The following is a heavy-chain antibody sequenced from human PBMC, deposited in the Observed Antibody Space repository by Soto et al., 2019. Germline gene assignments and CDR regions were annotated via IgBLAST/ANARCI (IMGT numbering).Heavy chain of an antibody. J-gene: IGHJ6*01. CDR1: GYSFTTYC. CDR3: ARIRDTGYNYYHCGMDV. V-gene: IGHV5-51*01. D-gene: IGHD5-12*01. Sequence: PVESLKISCKAPGYSFTTYCIGWVRQMPGKGLEWMGIIYPGDSDIKYSPSFQGQVTISADKSISTAYLQWNSLKASDTAMYYCARIRDTGYNYYHCGMDVWGQGTPVTVSS. CDR2: IYPGDSDI.